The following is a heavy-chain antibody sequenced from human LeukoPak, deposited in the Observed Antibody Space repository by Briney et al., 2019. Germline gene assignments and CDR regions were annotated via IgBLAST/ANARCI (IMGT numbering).Heavy chain of an antibody. V-gene: IGHV1-69*05. Sequence: ASAKVSCKASGGTFSSYAISWVRQAPGQGLEWMGRIIPIFGTANYAQKFQGRVTITTDESTSTAYMELSSLRSEDTAVYYCARDRITGTTGWFDPWGQGTLVTVSS. CDR3: ARDRITGTTGWFDP. CDR1: GGTFSSYA. D-gene: IGHD1-7*01. J-gene: IGHJ5*02. CDR2: IIPIFGTA.